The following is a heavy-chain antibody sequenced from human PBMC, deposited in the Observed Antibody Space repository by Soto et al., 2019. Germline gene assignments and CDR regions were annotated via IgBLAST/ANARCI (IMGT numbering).Heavy chain of an antibody. CDR2: IYSGGST. Sequence: EVQLVESGGGLVQPGGSLRLSCAASGFTVSSNYMSWVRQAPGKGLEWVSVIYSGGSTYYADSVKGRFTISRDNSKNTLYLQMNSLRAEDTAVYYCARDVSTRSFYNWNYEGQRYYYYMDVWGKGTTVTVSS. CDR1: GFTVSSNY. V-gene: IGHV3-66*01. CDR3: ARDVSTRSFYNWNYEGQRYYYYMDV. D-gene: IGHD1-7*01. J-gene: IGHJ6*03.